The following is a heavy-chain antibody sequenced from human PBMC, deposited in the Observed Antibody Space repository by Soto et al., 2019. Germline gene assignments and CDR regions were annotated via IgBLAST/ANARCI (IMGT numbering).Heavy chain of an antibody. D-gene: IGHD3-22*01. V-gene: IGHV1-69*06. CDR3: ARDRRDSSGYSLFDY. CDR2: IIPIFGTA. J-gene: IGHJ4*02. CDR1: GGTFSSYA. Sequence: ASVKVSCKASGGTFSSYAISWVRQAPGQGLEWMGGIIPIFGTANYAQKFQGRVTITAVKSTSTAYMELSSLRSEDTAVYYCARDRRDSSGYSLFDYWGQGTLVTVSS.